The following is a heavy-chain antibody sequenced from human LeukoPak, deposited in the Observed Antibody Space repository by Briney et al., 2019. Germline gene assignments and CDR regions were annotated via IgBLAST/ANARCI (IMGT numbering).Heavy chain of an antibody. D-gene: IGHD5-18*01. J-gene: IGHJ4*02. V-gene: IGHV5-10-1*01. CDR1: GYSFTSYW. CDR2: IDPSDSYT. CDR3: ARRGYSYGLFDY. Sequence: GESLRISCKGPGYSFTSYWISWVRQMPGKGLEWMGRIDPSDSYTNYSPSFQGHVTISADKSISTAYLQWSSLKASDTAMYYSARRGYSYGLFDYWGQGTLVTVSS.